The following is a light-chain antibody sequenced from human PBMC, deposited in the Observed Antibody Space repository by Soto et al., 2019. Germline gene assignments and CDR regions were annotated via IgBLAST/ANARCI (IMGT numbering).Light chain of an antibody. CDR1: SGSIANNY. CDR2: ENN. CDR3: HSFDTGNLAVI. Sequence: NFMLTQPHSVSESPGKTLSISCTRSSGSIANNYVQWYQQRPGSAPTTVIYENNQRLSGVPDRFSGSTDGSSNSASLTISGLQTEDEADYYCHSFDTGNLAVIFGGGTKLTVL. V-gene: IGLV6-57*04. J-gene: IGLJ2*01.